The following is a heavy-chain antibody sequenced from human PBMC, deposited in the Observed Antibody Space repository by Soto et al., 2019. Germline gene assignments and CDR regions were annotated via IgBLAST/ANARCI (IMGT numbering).Heavy chain of an antibody. CDR2: IYYSGST. CDR3: ARGSSGWYDGMDV. D-gene: IGHD6-19*01. CDR1: GGSISSGGYY. J-gene: IGHJ6*02. V-gene: IGHV4-31*03. Sequence: TLSLTCTVSGGSISSGGYYWSWIRQHPGKGLEWIGYIYYSGSTYYNPSLKSRVTISVDTSKNQFSLKLSSVTAADTAVYYCARGSSGWYDGMDVWGQGTTVTVSS.